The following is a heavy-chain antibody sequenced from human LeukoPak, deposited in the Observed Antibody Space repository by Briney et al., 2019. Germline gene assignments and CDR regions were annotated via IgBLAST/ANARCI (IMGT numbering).Heavy chain of an antibody. V-gene: IGHV3-11*01. CDR3: ARGPNHYDYYDLDV. CDR2: ISRSDTTV. Sequence: GGSLRLSCAASGFIFSDYYMSWIRQAPGKGLEWVSYISRSDTTVYYADSVKGRFTVSGDDAESSLYLQMNSLRAEDSAVYYCARGPNHYDYYDLDVWGQGTTVIVSS. J-gene: IGHJ6*02. CDR1: GFIFSDYY.